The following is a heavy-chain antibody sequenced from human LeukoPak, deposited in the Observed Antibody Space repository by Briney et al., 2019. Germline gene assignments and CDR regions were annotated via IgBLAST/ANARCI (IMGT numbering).Heavy chain of an antibody. CDR3: ARYLGYCSSTSCFYYFDY. Sequence: SETLSLTCTVSGGSISSYYWSWIRQPPGKRLEWIGYIYYSGSTNYNPSLKSRVTISVDTSKNQFSLKLSSVTAADTAVYYCARYLGYCSSTSCFYYFDYWGQGTLVTVSS. J-gene: IGHJ4*02. CDR1: GGSISSYY. V-gene: IGHV4-59*01. CDR2: IYYSGST. D-gene: IGHD2-2*01.